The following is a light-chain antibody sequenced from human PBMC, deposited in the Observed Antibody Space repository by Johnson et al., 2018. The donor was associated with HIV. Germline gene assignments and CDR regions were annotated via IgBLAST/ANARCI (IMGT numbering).Light chain of an antibody. V-gene: IGLV1-51*01. Sequence: QSVLTQPPSVSAAPGQKVTISCSGSSSNIGNNYVSWYQQLPGRAPKLLIYDNNKRPSGIPDRFSGSKSGTSATLGITGLQTGDEADYYCGTWDSSLSVGSLGSGTKVTAL. J-gene: IGLJ1*01. CDR1: SSNIGNNY. CDR3: GTWDSSLSVGS. CDR2: DNN.